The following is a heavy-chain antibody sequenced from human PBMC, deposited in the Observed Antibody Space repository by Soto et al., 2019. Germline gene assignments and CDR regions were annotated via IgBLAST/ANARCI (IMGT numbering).Heavy chain of an antibody. CDR1: GFSVTNSY. CDR2: LYSSGTT. V-gene: IGHV3-66*01. D-gene: IGHD3-22*01. J-gene: IGHJ4*02. Sequence: GGSLRLSCTVSGFSVTNSYINWVRQAPGEGLEWVSILYSSGTTYYADSVRGRFTVSRDDSKNTLFLHMNSLRADDTAVYYCARLGAYYDSSGYYPRFDYWGQGTLVTVSS. CDR3: ARLGAYYDSSGYYPRFDY.